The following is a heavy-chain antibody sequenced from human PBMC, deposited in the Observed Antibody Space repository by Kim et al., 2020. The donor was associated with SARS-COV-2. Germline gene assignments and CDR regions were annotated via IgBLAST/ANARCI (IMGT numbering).Heavy chain of an antibody. CDR2: NK. J-gene: IGHJ4*02. V-gene: IGHV3-33*06. CDR3: AEAREKSFDY. Sequence: NKIYGDSVKGRFTTTRDNAKNTVDLQMKSLGGEDTAVYYCAEAREKSFDYWGQGTLVTVSS.